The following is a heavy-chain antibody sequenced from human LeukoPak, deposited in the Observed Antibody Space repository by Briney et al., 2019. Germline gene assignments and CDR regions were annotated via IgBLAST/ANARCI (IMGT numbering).Heavy chain of an antibody. CDR3: AKDRGKYSRMFDP. V-gene: IGHV3-30*02. J-gene: IGHJ5*02. CDR1: GFTFSSYG. Sequence: GGSLRLSCAASGFTFSSYGMHWVRQAPGKGLEWVAFIRYDGSNKYYADSVKGRFTISRDNSKNTLYLQMNSLRAEDTAVYYCAKDRGKYSRMFDPWGQGTLVTVSS. D-gene: IGHD3-16*01. CDR2: IRYDGSNK.